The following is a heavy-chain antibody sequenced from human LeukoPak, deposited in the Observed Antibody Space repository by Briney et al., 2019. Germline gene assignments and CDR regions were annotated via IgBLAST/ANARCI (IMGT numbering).Heavy chain of an antibody. D-gene: IGHD2-2*02. V-gene: IGHV1-8*01. CDR1: GYTFTSYD. CDR2: MNPNSGNT. J-gene: IGHJ3*02. Sequence: ASVKVSCKASGYTFTSYDINWVRQATGQGLEWMGWMNPNSGNTGYAQKFRGRVTMTRNTSISTAYMELSSLRSEDTAVYYCARVSPPSSTSCYTKRRSLGFCQNDAFDIWGQGTMVTVSS. CDR3: ARVSPPSSTSCYTKRRSLGFCQNDAFDI.